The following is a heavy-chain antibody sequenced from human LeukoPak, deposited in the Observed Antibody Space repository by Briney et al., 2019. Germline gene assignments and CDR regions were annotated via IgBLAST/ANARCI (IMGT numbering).Heavy chain of an antibody. J-gene: IGHJ4*02. D-gene: IGHD3-22*01. CDR2: ISYDGSSK. V-gene: IGHV3-30*03. Sequence: GGSLRLSCVASGIDFNVYEMHWVRQSPGKGLEWVAVISYDGSSKFYADSVRGRFTISRDNSKNTLYLQMNSLRVEDTAVYYCARGFYYYDSSGYVSYLRFDDYWGQGTLVTVSS. CDR3: ARGFYYYDSSGYVSYLRFDDY. CDR1: GIDFNVYE.